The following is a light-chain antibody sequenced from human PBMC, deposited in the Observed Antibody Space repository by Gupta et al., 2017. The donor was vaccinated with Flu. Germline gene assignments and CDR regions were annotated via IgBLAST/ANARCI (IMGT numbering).Light chain of an antibody. Sequence: SLGERATINCRSSQSVLYSSNNKNYLAWYQQKPGQPPKLLIYWASTRESGVPDRFSGSGSGTDFTLTISTLQAEDVAVYYCQQYYTTPWTFGQGTKVEVK. V-gene: IGKV4-1*01. J-gene: IGKJ1*01. CDR3: QQYYTTPWT. CDR2: WAS. CDR1: QSVLYSSNNKNY.